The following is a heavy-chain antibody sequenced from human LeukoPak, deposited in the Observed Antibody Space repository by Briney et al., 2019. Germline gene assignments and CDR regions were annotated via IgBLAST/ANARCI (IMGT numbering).Heavy chain of an antibody. CDR2: FHPEDGET. V-gene: IGHV1-24*01. D-gene: IGHD2-2*01. J-gene: IGHJ5*02. Sequence: ASVKVSCKVSGYTLNELSMHWVRQSPGKGLEWMGSFHPEDGETIYAQKFQGRVSMAEDTSTDTAYIELSSLKSEDTAVYYCAADRFCTSTTCFGNWFDPWGQETLVTVSS. CDR3: AADRFCTSTTCFGNWFDP. CDR1: GYTLNELS.